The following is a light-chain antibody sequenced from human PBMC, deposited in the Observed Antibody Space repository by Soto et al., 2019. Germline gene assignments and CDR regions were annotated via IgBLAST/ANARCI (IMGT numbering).Light chain of an antibody. V-gene: IGKV3-11*01. CDR3: QQRSNWPPLT. J-gene: IGKJ1*01. CDR1: QSVSSY. Sequence: EIVLTQSPATLSLSPGERATLSCRASQSVSSYLAWYQQKPGQAPRLLIYDASNRATGIPARFSGSGSGTDFTLTISSLEPEDFAVYYCQQRSNWPPLTVGQGTKVDIK. CDR2: DAS.